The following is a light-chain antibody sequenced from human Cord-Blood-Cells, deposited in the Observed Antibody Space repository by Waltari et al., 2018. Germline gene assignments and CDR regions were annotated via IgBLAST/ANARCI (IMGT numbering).Light chain of an antibody. V-gene: IGKV1-39*01. J-gene: IGKJ4*01. CDR3: QQSYSTPFT. CDR2: AAS. Sequence: DIQMTQSPSSLSASVGDRVTITCRASQSLSSYLNWYQQKPGKAPKLLIYAASSLQSGVPSRFSGSGSGTDFTLTSSSLQPEEFVTYYCQQSYSTPFTFGGGTKVEIK. CDR1: QSLSSY.